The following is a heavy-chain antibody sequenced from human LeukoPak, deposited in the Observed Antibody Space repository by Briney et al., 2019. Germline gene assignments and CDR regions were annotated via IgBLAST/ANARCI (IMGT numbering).Heavy chain of an antibody. J-gene: IGHJ4*02. D-gene: IGHD5-12*01. CDR1: GFTFSSYA. Sequence: PGGSLRLSCAASGFTFSSYAMSWVRQAPGKGLERVSAISGSGGSTYYADSVKGRFTISRDNSKNTLYLQMNSLRAEDTAVYYRANGYSGYDQPFDYWGQGTLVTVSS. V-gene: IGHV3-23*01. CDR3: ANGYSGYDQPFDY. CDR2: ISGSGGST.